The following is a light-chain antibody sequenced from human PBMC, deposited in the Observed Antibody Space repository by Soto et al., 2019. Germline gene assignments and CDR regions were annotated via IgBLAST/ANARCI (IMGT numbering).Light chain of an antibody. J-gene: IGLJ2*01. Sequence: QSALTQPPSASGSPGQSVTISCTGTSSDVGGYNYVSWYQQHPGKAPKMLIYEVTERPSGVPDRFSGSKSGNTASLTVSGLQDEDEADYYCSSYAGSSNVVFGGGTQLTVL. V-gene: IGLV2-8*01. CDR1: SSDVGGYNY. CDR2: EVT. CDR3: SSYAGSSNVV.